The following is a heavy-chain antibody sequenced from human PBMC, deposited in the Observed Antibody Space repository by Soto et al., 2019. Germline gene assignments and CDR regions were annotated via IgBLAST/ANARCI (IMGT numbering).Heavy chain of an antibody. Sequence: QVQLVQSGAEVKKPGASVKVSCKASGYTFTSYGISWVRQAPGQGLEGMGWISAYNGNTNYAQKLQGRVTMTTDTSTSTAYRELRSLRSDDTAVYYCARDLPDYDILTGHRYFDLWGRGTLVTVSS. D-gene: IGHD3-9*01. CDR1: GYTFTSYG. CDR2: ISAYNGNT. V-gene: IGHV1-18*01. J-gene: IGHJ2*01. CDR3: ARDLPDYDILTGHRYFDL.